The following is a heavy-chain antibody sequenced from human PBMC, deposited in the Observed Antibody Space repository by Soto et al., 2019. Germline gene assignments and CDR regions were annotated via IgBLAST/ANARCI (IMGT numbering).Heavy chain of an antibody. V-gene: IGHV3-7*03. CDR2: INPDGNVG. CDR1: GFPFSTYW. Sequence: EVRLLGSGGGLVQPGGSLRLSCVGSGFPFSTYWMNWVRQAPGKGLEWVANINPDGNVGTYVDSVRGRFTTSRDNAKNSLYLQMNSLRADDTAVYFCAGWGGHDYNYWGQGIMVTVSS. CDR3: AGWGGHDYNY. D-gene: IGHD4-4*01. J-gene: IGHJ4*02.